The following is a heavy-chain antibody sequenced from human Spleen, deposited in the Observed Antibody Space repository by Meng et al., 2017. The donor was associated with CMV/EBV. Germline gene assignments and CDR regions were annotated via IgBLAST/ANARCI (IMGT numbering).Heavy chain of an antibody. CDR3: ARGRAQWIY. CDR2: INHRGST. D-gene: IGHD5-12*01. CDR1: GGSFSGYY. V-gene: IGHV4-34*01. Sequence: SETLSLTCAVYGGSFSGYYWSWIRQPPGKGLEWIGEINHRGSTNYNPSLKSRVTISVDTSKNQFFLKLSSVTAADTAVYYCARGRAQWIYWGQGTLVTVSS. J-gene: IGHJ4*02.